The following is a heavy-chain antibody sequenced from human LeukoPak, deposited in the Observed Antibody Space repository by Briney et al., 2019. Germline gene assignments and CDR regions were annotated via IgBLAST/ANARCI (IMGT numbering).Heavy chain of an antibody. Sequence: SETLSLTCTISGGSISGSSYYWGWIRQPPGKGLEWIGSIYYSGNTYYNPSLKSRVTISVDTSKNQFSLKLSSVTAADTAVYYCARGTYYYDSSGSNLDYWGQGTLVTVSS. J-gene: IGHJ4*02. CDR2: IYYSGNT. D-gene: IGHD3-22*01. CDR3: ARGTYYYDSSGSNLDY. CDR1: GGSISGSSYY. V-gene: IGHV4-39*07.